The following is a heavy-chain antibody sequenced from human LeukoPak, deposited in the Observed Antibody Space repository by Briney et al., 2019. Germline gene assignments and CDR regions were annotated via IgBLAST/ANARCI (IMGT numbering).Heavy chain of an antibody. CDR2: IHHSGST. D-gene: IGHD2-21*02. Sequence: PSETLSLTCAVSGASVSTSNWWIWVRQPPGKGLDWIGEIHHSGSTNYNPSLKSRVTLSVDTSKNQISLRLSSVTAADTAVYYCARGLYGSDSYWGQGNLVTVSS. J-gene: IGHJ4*02. CDR1: GASVSTSNW. V-gene: IGHV4-4*02. CDR3: ARGLYGSDSY.